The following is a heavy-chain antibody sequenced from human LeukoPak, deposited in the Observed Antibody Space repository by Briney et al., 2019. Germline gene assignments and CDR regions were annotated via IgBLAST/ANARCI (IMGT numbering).Heavy chain of an antibody. V-gene: IGHV4-4*07. CDR2: IYTSGST. CDR1: GGSISIYY. J-gene: IGHJ6*02. Sequence: SDTLSLPCTLSGGSISIYYWRWTRQPAGKRLEWIGHIYTSGSTNHNPPLKSRLTISRDTSKNQSSLKLTSVTAADPAVYYCAREGAREEALIAVPGTGRMDVWGPGTTVTVSS. D-gene: IGHD6-19*01. CDR3: AREGAREEALIAVPGTGRMDV.